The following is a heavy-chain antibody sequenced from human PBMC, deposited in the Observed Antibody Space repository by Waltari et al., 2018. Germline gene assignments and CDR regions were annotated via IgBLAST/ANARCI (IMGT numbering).Heavy chain of an antibody. J-gene: IGHJ4*02. D-gene: IGHD3-16*01. Sequence: EVQLVESGGTLVQPGGSLRLSCAASGFTFRGRWMTWVRQAPGKGLEWVANIKADGSEQYYVDSVRGRFTISRDNAENSLYLQMNSLIADDTAVYYCARGSAYYVRVWDYWGQGTLVTVSS. CDR1: GFTFRGRW. V-gene: IGHV3-7*03. CDR3: ARGSAYYVRVWDY. CDR2: IKADGSEQ.